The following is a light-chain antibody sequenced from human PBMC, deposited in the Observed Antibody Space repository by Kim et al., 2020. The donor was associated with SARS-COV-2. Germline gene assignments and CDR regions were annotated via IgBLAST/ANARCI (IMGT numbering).Light chain of an antibody. CDR3: LVSYGNLRV. CDR1: TGAVTSGHY. J-gene: IGLJ3*02. CDR2: DTN. Sequence: QAVVTQEPSLTVSPGGTVTLTCGSSTGAVTSGHYPFWFQQKPGQAPRTLIYDTNNKHSWTPARFSGSLRGGKAALTLSGAQPEDEAEYYCLVSYGNLRVFGGGTQLTVL. V-gene: IGLV7-46*01.